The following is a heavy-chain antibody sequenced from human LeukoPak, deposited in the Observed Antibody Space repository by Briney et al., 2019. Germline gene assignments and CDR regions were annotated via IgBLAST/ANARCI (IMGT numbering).Heavy chain of an antibody. J-gene: IGHJ3*02. CDR3: ARHGATQAFHI. CDR1: NGSISSHF. CDR2: IYYSGST. D-gene: IGHD5-12*01. Sequence: SETLSLTCSVSNGSISSHFWSWIRRPPGKGLEWIGYIYYSGSTNYNPSLKSRVAISLDTSKSMFSLTVRSVTAADTGIYYCARHGATQAFHIWGQGTVVTVSS. V-gene: IGHV4-59*08.